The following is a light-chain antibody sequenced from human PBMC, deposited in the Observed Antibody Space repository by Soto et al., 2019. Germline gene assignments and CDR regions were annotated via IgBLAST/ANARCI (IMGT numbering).Light chain of an antibody. V-gene: IGKV3-20*01. Sequence: LTQSPGTLSLSPGERATLSCRASQTVSNDYLAWYQQKPGRAPRLLINGASRRATGIPDRFSGSGSGTDFTLTISRLEPEDFAVYYCQQYDNWPRTFGQGTKV. J-gene: IGKJ1*01. CDR2: GAS. CDR3: QQYDNWPRT. CDR1: QTVSNDY.